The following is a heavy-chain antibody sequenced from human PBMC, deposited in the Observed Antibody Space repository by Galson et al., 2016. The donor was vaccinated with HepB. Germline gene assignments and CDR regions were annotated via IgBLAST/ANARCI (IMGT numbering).Heavy chain of an antibody. V-gene: IGHV3-74*01. CDR2: LRSDGSST. CDR3: RIGAAGIDY. D-gene: IGHD6-13*01. CDR1: GFTFSRHW. Sequence: SLRLSCAASGFTFSRHWMHWVRQAPGKGLVCVSRLRSDGSSTYYADSVEGRFTISRDNAKNTLYLQMDSLRAEDTAVYYCRIGAAGIDYWGQGTLVTASS. J-gene: IGHJ4*02.